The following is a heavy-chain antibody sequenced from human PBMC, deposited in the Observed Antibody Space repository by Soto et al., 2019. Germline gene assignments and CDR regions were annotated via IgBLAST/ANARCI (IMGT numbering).Heavy chain of an antibody. D-gene: IGHD5-12*01. Sequence: GGSLRLSCTASGFTFSSNWMTWVRQAPGKGLEWVANIHQDGSEKFYVDSVKGRFTISRDNAKNSLYLQMNSLRSEDTAVYYCARSLRGGMDVWGQGTTVTVSS. J-gene: IGHJ6*02. CDR3: ARSLRGGMDV. CDR1: GFTFSSNW. V-gene: IGHV3-7*05. CDR2: IHQDGSEK.